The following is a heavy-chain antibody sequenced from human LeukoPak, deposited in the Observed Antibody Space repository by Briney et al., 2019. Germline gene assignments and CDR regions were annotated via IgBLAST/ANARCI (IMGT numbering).Heavy chain of an antibody. CDR1: GGTFSSYA. CDR2: IIPIFGTA. CDR3: ARHILGYCSSTSCYNNDAFDI. D-gene: IGHD2-2*02. V-gene: IGHV1-69*06. J-gene: IGHJ3*02. Sequence: SVKVSCKASGGTFSSYAISWVRQAPGQGREWMGGIIPIFGTANYAQKFQGRVTVTADKSTSTAYMELSSLRSEDTAVYYCARHILGYCSSTSCYNNDAFDIWGQGTMVTVSS.